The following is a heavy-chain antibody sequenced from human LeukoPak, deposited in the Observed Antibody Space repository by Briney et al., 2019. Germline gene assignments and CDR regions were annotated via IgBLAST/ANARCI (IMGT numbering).Heavy chain of an antibody. D-gene: IGHD3-10*01. CDR3: ARGVRPDY. V-gene: IGHV3-48*01. J-gene: IGHJ4*02. CDR1: GFTFSSYP. CDR2: ISSSSTI. Sequence: GGSLRLSCAASGFTFSSYPMNWVRQAPGKGLEWVSYISSSSTIYYTDSVQGRFTISRDNAKNSLYLQMKGLRAEDTAVYYCARGVRPDYWGQGTLVTVSS.